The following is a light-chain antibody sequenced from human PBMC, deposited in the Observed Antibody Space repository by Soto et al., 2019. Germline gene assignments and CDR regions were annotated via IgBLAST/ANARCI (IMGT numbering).Light chain of an antibody. V-gene: IGLV2-11*01. J-gene: IGLJ1*01. Sequence: QSALTQPRSVSGSPGQSVTISCTGTSSDVGGYNYVSWYQQHPGKAPKLMIYDVSKRPSGVPDRFSGSKSGNTASLTISGLQADDEADYYCCSYAGSYTHYVVGIGTKLTVL. CDR3: CSYAGSYTHYV. CDR1: SSDVGGYNY. CDR2: DVS.